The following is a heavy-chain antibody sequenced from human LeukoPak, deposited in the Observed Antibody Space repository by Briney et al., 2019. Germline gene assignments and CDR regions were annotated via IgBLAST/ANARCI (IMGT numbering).Heavy chain of an antibody. V-gene: IGHV3-30*02. D-gene: IGHD2-2*01. J-gene: IGHJ4*02. CDR1: GFTFSSYG. CDR2: IRYDGSNK. CDR3: AKDSSVPAARSYGSPNY. Sequence: QTGGSLRLSCAASGFTFSSYGMHWVRRAPGKGLEWVAFIRYDGSNKYYADSVKGRFTISRDNSKNTLYLHMNSLRAEDTAVYYCAKDSSVPAARSYGSPNYWGQGTLVTVSS.